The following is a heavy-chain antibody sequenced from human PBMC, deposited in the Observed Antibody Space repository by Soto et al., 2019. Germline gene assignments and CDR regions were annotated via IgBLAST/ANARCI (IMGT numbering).Heavy chain of an antibody. D-gene: IGHD2-2*01. CDR3: ARDCSSTSCYLTKSYYYYGMDV. J-gene: IGHJ6*02. V-gene: IGHV3-21*01. CDR1: GFTFSSYS. CDR2: ISSSSSYI. Sequence: EVQLVESGGGLVKPGGSLRLSCAASGFTFSSYSMNWVRQAPGKGLEWVSSISSSSSYIYYADSVKGRFTISRDNAKNSLYLQMNSLRAEDTAVYYCARDCSSTSCYLTKSYYYYGMDVWGQGTTVTVSS.